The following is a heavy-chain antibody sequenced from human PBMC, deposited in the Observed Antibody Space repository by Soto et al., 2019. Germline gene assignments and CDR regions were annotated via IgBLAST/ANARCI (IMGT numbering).Heavy chain of an antibody. CDR1: RFTFSSYW. V-gene: IGHV3-7*01. D-gene: IGHD5-18*01. CDR2: IKQDGSEK. J-gene: IGHJ4*02. Sequence: EVQLVESGGGLVQPGGSLRLSCAASRFTFSSYWMSWVRQAPGKGLEWVGNIKQDGSEKYYVDSVKGRFTISRDNAKNSLYLQMNSLRAEDTAVYYCARDWGYSHDSWGQGTRVTVSS. CDR3: ARDWGYSHDS.